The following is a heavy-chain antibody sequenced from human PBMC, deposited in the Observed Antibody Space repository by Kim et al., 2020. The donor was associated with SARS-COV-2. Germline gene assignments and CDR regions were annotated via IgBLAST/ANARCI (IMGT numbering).Heavy chain of an antibody. J-gene: IGHJ5*02. CDR2: INYSGTT. Sequence: SETLSLTCTVSGGSISSYYWSWIRQPPGKGLEWIGYINYSGTTLYNPSLKSRVTMSIDMSKNQFSLRLTSVTAADTAVYYCVGDDDDYGFDPWGPGTLVTISA. CDR3: VGDDDDYGFDP. D-gene: IGHD4-17*01. CDR1: GGSISSYY. V-gene: IGHV4-59*13.